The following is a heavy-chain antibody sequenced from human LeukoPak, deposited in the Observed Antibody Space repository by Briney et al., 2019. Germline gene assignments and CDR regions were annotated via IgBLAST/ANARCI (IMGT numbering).Heavy chain of an antibody. CDR1: GYSFTSYW. V-gene: IGHV5-51*01. Sequence: GESLKISCKGSGYSFTSYWIGWVRQMPGKGLEWMGIIYPGDSDTRYSPSFQGQVTISADKSISTAYLQWSSLKASDTAMYYCAAAPYGSGLNYPFDYWGQGTLVTVSS. D-gene: IGHD3-10*01. CDR2: IYPGDSDT. J-gene: IGHJ4*02. CDR3: AAAPYGSGLNYPFDY.